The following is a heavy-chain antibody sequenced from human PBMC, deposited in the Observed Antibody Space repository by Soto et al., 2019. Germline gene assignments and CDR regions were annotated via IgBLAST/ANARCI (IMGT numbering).Heavy chain of an antibody. CDR3: TIRRLPGSTFHDDSDI. J-gene: IGHJ3*02. V-gene: IGHV3-23*01. D-gene: IGHD3-3*01. CDR2: IGSGGVT. CDR1: GFPFSTYA. Sequence: DVQLFESGGGVVQPGGSLRLSSAASGFPFSTYAMNWVRRAPGKGLEWVSVIGSGGVTCFLDSVKGPFTISRDNSEGTVYRHMNGLRAEDTALYYCTIRRLPGSTFHDDSDIWCQGTMVTVSS.